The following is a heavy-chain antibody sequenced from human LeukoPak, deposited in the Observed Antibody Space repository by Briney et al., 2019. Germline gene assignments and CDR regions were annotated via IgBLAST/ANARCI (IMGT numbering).Heavy chain of an antibody. CDR1: GFTFSSYG. J-gene: IGHJ4*02. Sequence: PGGSLRLSCAASGFTFSSYGMHWVRQAPGKGLEWVAFIRYDGSNKYYADSVKGRFTISRDNSKNTLYLQMNSLRAEDTAVYYCAKDRGFLEWLWDYWGQGTLVTVSS. V-gene: IGHV3-30*02. D-gene: IGHD3-3*01. CDR2: IRYDGSNK. CDR3: AKDRGFLEWLWDY.